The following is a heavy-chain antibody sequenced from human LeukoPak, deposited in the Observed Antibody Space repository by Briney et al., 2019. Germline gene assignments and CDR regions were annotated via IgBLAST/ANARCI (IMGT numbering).Heavy chain of an antibody. CDR3: TTFYTRLTDY. D-gene: IGHD2/OR15-2a*01. V-gene: IGHV3-7*05. J-gene: IGHJ4*02. CDR1: GLIFNTYW. CDR2: INQDGSEK. Sequence: GGSLRLSCAASGLIFNTYWISWGRQAPGKGLEWLATINQDGSEKYYVDSVKGRFTISRDNAKNSLFLQMNSLRAEDTAVYYCTTFYTRLTDYWGQGTLVTVSS.